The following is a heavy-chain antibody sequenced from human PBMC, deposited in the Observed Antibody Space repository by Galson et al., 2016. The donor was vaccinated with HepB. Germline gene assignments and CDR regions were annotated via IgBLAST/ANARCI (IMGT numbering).Heavy chain of an antibody. CDR1: GFTFNSNW. V-gene: IGHV3-74*01. J-gene: IGHJ4*02. D-gene: IGHD1-26*01. Sequence: SLRLSCAASGFTFNSNWMHWVRQAPGKGLVWVSRINYGGINTDYADSVKGRFAISRDNAKNTLYLQMNDLRAEDTAVYYCARDHVGAVTLDHWGQGTQVTVSS. CDR3: ARDHVGAVTLDH. CDR2: INYGGINT.